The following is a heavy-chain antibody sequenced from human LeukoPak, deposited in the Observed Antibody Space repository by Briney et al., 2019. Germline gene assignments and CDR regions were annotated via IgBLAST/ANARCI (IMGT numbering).Heavy chain of an antibody. CDR3: ARSNSGSHYRFDY. J-gene: IGHJ4*02. Sequence: SETLSLACTVSGGSISSSSYYWGWIRQPPGKGLEWIGSMHYSGDTYYNPSLKSRLTISVDTSNNQFSLKVSSVTAADTAVYYCARSNSGSHYRFDYWGQGTLVTVSS. D-gene: IGHD1-26*01. CDR1: GGSISSSSYY. CDR2: MHYSGDT. V-gene: IGHV4-39*01.